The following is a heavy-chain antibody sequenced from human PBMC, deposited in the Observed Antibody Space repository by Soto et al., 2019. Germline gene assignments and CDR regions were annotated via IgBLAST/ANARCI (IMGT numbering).Heavy chain of an antibody. CDR1: GFSLRNTRMG. CDR2: IFSNDAK. Sequence: QVTLKESGPVLVKPTETLTLTCTVSGFSLRNTRMGVSWIRQSPGKALEWLAHIFSNDAKSYSPSLKSRLAISRDTSKSQVVLTMTNVAPVDTATYYCARSLYVDYVHWYSDLWGRGTLVTVSS. J-gene: IGHJ2*01. D-gene: IGHD4-17*01. V-gene: IGHV2-26*01. CDR3: ARSLYVDYVHWYSDL.